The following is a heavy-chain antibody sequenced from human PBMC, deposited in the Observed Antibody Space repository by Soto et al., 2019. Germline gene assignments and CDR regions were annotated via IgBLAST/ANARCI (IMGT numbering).Heavy chain of an antibody. V-gene: IGHV3-7*01. CDR3: VGALTYEVPYYYYGMDV. Sequence: GGSLRLSCAASGFSFSTYLMSWVRQAPGKGLEWVANIKQGGNEKLYVDSVKGRFTISRDNDKKSLYLQMDSLRVEDTAVYYCVGALTYEVPYYYYGMDVWGQGTTVTVSS. J-gene: IGHJ6*02. CDR1: GFSFSTYL. D-gene: IGHD3-16*01. CDR2: IKQGGNEK.